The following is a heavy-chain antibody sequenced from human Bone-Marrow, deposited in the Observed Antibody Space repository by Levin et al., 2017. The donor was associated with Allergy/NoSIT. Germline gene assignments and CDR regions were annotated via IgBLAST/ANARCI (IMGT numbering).Heavy chain of an antibody. D-gene: IGHD6-19*01. CDR3: ATAVAGTFYFDY. V-gene: IGHV1-24*01. CDR2: FDPEDGET. J-gene: IGHJ4*02. CDR1: GYTLTELS. Sequence: ASVKVSCKVSGYTLTELSMHWVRQAPGKGLEWMGGFDPEDGETIYAQKSQGRVTMTEDTSTDTAYMELSSLRSEDTAVYYCATAVAGTFYFDYWGQGTLVTVSS.